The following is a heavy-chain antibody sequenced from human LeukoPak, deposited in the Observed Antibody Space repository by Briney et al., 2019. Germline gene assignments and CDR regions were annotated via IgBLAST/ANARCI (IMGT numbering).Heavy chain of an antibody. CDR3: ARHKKRITMIVAYYYYYMDV. CDR2: ISGSGGST. D-gene: IGHD3-22*01. Sequence: GGSLRLSCAASGFTFSSYAMSWVHQAPGKGLEWVSAISGSGGSTYYADSVKGRFTISRDNSKNTLYLQMNSLRAEDTAVYYCARHKKRITMIVAYYYYYMDVWGKGTTVTVSS. CDR1: GFTFSSYA. J-gene: IGHJ6*03. V-gene: IGHV3-23*01.